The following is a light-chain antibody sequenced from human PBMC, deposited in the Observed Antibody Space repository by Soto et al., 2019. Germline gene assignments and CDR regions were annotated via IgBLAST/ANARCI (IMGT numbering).Light chain of an antibody. CDR1: SSDVGGYNF. J-gene: IGLJ1*01. CDR3: CSYAGRYTYV. V-gene: IGLV2-11*01. CDR2: DVS. Sequence: QSALTQPRSVSGSPGQSVTISCTGTSSDVGGYNFVSWYQQHPGKAPKLMIYDVSKRPSGVPDRFSGSTSGNTASLAISGLQAEDEAYYYCCSYAGRYTYVFGTGTKVTVL.